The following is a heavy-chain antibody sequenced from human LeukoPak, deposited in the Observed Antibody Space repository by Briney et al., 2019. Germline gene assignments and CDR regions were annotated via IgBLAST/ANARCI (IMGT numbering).Heavy chain of an antibody. D-gene: IGHD2-2*01. Sequence: ASVTVSCKASGYTFTSYGISCVRQALGQGLQWMVGISAYNDNTNYEKKPQGRVTMTTDTSTSTAYMELRSLRSDDTAVYYCARVKVDVVVPAAMPDDWFDRGGQGTLLTVS. CDR1: GYTFTSYG. J-gene: IGHJ5*02. V-gene: IGHV1-18*04. CDR2: ISAYNDNT. CDR3: ARVKVDVVVPAAMPDDWFDR.